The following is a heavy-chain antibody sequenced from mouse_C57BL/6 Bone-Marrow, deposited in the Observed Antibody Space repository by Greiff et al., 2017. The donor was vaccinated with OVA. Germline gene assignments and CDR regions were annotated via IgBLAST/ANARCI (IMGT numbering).Heavy chain of an antibody. V-gene: IGHV7-1*01. J-gene: IGHJ1*03. D-gene: IGHD2-4*01. CDR2: SRNKANDYTT. CDR3: ARYVYDYDEGNCYFDV. CDR1: GFTFSDFY. Sequence: EVQLVESGGGLVQSGRSLRLSCATSGFTFSDFYMEWVRQAPGKGLEWIAASRNKANDYTTEYSASVKGRFIVSRDTAQSILYLQLKALRAEDTAMYYCARYVYDYDEGNCYFDVWGTGTTVTVSS.